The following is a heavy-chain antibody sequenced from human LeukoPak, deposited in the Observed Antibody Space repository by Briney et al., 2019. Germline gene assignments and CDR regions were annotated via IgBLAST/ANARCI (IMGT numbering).Heavy chain of an antibody. V-gene: IGHV5-51*01. Sequence: GESLKISCKGSGYSFTSYWIGWVRQMPGKGLEWMGIIYPGGSDTRYSPSFQGQVTISADKSISTAYLQWSSLKASDTAMYYCARLSMAQEIVVVSFDYWGQGTLVTVSS. CDR3: ARLSMAQEIVVVSFDY. J-gene: IGHJ4*02. CDR1: GYSFTSYW. D-gene: IGHD3-22*01. CDR2: IYPGGSDT.